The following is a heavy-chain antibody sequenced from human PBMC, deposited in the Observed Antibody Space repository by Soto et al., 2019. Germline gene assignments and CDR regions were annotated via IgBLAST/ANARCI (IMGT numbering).Heavy chain of an antibody. V-gene: IGHV1-2*04. CDR1: GYTFTGYY. CDR3: ARELRYFDWAGYYGMDV. D-gene: IGHD3-9*01. Sequence: ASVKVSCKASGYTFTGYYMHWVRQAPGQGLEWMGWINPNSGGTNYAQKFQGWVTMTRDTSISTAYMELSRLRSDDTAVYYCARELRYFDWAGYYGMDVWGQGTLVTVS. J-gene: IGHJ6*02. CDR2: INPNSGGT.